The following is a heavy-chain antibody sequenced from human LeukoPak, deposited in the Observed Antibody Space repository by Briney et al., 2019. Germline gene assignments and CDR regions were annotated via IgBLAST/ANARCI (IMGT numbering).Heavy chain of an antibody. CDR1: GYTFTSYG. CDR2: ISAYNGNT. CDR3: ARDGRYYDSSGYNQWFDP. J-gene: IGHJ5*02. V-gene: IGHV1-18*01. Sequence: ASVKVSCRASGYTFTSYGISWVRQAPGQGREWMGWISAYNGNTNYAQKLQGRVTMTTDTSTSTAYMELRSLRSDDTAVYYCARDGRYYDSSGYNQWFDPWGQGTLVTVSS. D-gene: IGHD3-22*01.